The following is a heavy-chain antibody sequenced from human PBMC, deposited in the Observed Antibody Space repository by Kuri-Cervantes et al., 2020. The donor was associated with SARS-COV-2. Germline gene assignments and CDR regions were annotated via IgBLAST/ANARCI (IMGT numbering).Heavy chain of an antibody. CDR2: IKSKTDGGTT. J-gene: IGHJ4*02. D-gene: IGHD1-7*01. CDR1: GFTVSSNY. Sequence: GGSLRLSCAASGFTVSSNYMSWVRQAPGKGLEWVGRIKSKTDGGTTDYAAPVKGRFTISRDDSKNTLYLQMNSLKTEDTAVYYCTTVFETGTNVYWGQGTLVTVSS. V-gene: IGHV3-15*01. CDR3: TTVFETGTNVY.